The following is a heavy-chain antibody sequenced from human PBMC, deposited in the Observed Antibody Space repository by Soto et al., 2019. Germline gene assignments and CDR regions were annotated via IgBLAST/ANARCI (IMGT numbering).Heavy chain of an antibody. V-gene: IGHV1-69*06. CDR3: ARLDIGGFYRYFDS. J-gene: IGHJ4*02. CDR1: GGTFSTNP. D-gene: IGHD2-21*01. CDR2: TGSGTGPG. Sequence: QVQLVQSGAEVKKPGSSVKVSCKASGGTFSTNPISWVRQAPGQGLEWMGGTGSGTGPGNHAQKFQGRLTITVDKSTSTVYMELSSLSSEDTAVYYCARLDIGGFYRYFDSWGQGTLVTVSS.